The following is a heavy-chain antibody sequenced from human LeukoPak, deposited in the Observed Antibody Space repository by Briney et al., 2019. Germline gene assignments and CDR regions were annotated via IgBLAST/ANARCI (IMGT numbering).Heavy chain of an antibody. CDR2: INHSGST. CDR3: ARGLVLLSTVTTYFDY. J-gene: IGHJ4*02. CDR1: GGSFSGYY. V-gene: IGHV4-34*01. Sequence: SETLSLTCAVYGGSFSGYYWSWIRQPPGKGLEWIGEINHSGSTNYNPSLKSRVTISVDTSKNQFSLKLSSVTAADTAVYYCARGLVLLSTVTTYFDYWGQGTLVTVSS. D-gene: IGHD4-17*01.